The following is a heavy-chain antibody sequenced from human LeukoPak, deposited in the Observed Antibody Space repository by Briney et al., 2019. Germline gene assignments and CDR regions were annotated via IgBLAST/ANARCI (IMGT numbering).Heavy chain of an antibody. CDR1: GFTFSNYG. D-gene: IGHD6-6*01. V-gene: IGHV3-30*02. J-gene: IGHJ4*02. CDR3: AKSAKSGSSPN. CDR2: IRYDGSNK. Sequence: PGGSLRLSCAASGFTFSNYGMHWVRQAPGKGPEWLTFIRYDGSNKYHADSVKGRFTISRDNSKNTLYLQMNSLRAEDTAVYYCAKSAKSGSSPNWGQGTLVTVSS.